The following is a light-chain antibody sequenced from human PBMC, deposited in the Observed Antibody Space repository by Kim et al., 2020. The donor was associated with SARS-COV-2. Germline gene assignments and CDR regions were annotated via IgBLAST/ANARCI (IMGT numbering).Light chain of an antibody. J-gene: IGLJ1*01. CDR2: SIN. Sequence: QRVTISCSGSSSNIGSNSVNWYQQLPGTAPKLLIYSINQRPSGVPDRFSGSKSGTSASLAISGLQSEDEAHYYCAAWDDSLNGYVFGTGTKVTVL. V-gene: IGLV1-44*01. CDR3: AAWDDSLNGYV. CDR1: SSNIGSNS.